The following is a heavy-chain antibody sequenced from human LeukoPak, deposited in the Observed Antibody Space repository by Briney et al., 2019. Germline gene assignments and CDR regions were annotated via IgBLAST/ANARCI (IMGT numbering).Heavy chain of an antibody. J-gene: IGHJ4*02. CDR3: ARASLPGGILDY. CDR2: IIPILGIA. V-gene: IGHV1-69*04. Sequence: WASVKVSCKASGYTFTSYGISWVRQAPGQGLEWMGRIIPILGIANYAQKFQGRVTITADKSTSTAYMELSSLRSEDTAVYYCARASLPGGILDYWGQGTLVTVSS. D-gene: IGHD3-3*02. CDR1: GYTFTSYG.